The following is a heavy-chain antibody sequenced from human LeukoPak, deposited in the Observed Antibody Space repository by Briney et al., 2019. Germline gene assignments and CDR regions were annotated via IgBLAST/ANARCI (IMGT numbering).Heavy chain of an antibody. V-gene: IGHV4-59*01. CDR1: GDSISSYY. Sequence: SETLSLTCTVSGDSISSYYWSWIRQPPGKGLEWIGYIYYSGSTNYNPSLKSRVTISVDTSKNQFSLKLSSVTAADTAVYYCARSSGECDSYGCYYYYGMDVWGQGTTVTVSS. D-gene: IGHD5-18*01. CDR3: ARSSGECDSYGCYYYYGMDV. CDR2: IYYSGST. J-gene: IGHJ6*02.